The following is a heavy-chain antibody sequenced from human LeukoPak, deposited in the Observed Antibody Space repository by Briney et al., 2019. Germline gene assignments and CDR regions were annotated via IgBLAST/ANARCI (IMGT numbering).Heavy chain of an antibody. CDR2: IYYSGST. V-gene: IGHV4-39*01. J-gene: IGHJ4*02. CDR1: GGSISSSSYY. CDR3: ARGSIVVVVAALYYFDY. Sequence: SETLSLTCTVSGGSISSSSYYWGWIRPPPGKGLEWIGSIYYSGSTYYNPSLKSRVTISVDTSKNQFSLKLSSVTAADTAVYYCARGSIVVVVAALYYFDYWGQGTLVTVSS. D-gene: IGHD2-15*01.